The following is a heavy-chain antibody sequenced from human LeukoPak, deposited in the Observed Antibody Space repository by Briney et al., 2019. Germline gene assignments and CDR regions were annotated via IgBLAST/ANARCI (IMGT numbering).Heavy chain of an antibody. CDR2: ISSSSSYI. J-gene: IGHJ6*02. CDR1: GFTFTTYW. V-gene: IGHV3-21*01. D-gene: IGHD2-2*01. CDR3: ARDYLYQLLAYYYGMDV. Sequence: GGSLRLSCAASGFTFTTYWMNWVRQAPGKGLEWVSSISSSSSYIYYADSVKGRFTISRDNAKNSLYLQMNSLRAEDTAVYYCARDYLYQLLAYYYGMDVWGQGTTVTVSS.